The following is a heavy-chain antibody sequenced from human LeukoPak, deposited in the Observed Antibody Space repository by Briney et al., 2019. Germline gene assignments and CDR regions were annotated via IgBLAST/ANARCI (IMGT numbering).Heavy chain of an antibody. D-gene: IGHD3-9*01. Sequence: PGGSLRLSCAASGFTFSSYAMHWVRQAPGKGLEWVAVISYDGSNKYYADSVKGRFTISRDNSKSTLYLQMNSLRAEDTTVYYCATEGDYDIHYYFDYWGQGTLVTVSS. CDR2: ISYDGSNK. CDR1: GFTFSSYA. J-gene: IGHJ4*02. V-gene: IGHV3-30-3*01. CDR3: ATEGDYDIHYYFDY.